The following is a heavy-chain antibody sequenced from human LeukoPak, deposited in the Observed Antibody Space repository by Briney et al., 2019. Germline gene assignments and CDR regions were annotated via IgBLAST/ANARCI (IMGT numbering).Heavy chain of an antibody. D-gene: IGHD2-2*01. CDR1: GFTFSSYA. CDR3: ATQKIVVVPANYFDY. J-gene: IGHJ4*02. Sequence: GGSLRLSCAASGFTFSSYAMSWVRQAPGKGLEWVSAISGSGGSTYYADSVKGRFTISRDNSKNTLYLQMNSLRAEDTAVYYCATQKIVVVPANYFDYWGQGTLVTVSS. V-gene: IGHV3-23*01. CDR2: ISGSGGST.